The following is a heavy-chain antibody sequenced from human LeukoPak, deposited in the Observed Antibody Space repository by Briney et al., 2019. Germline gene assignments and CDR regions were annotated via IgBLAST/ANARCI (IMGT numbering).Heavy chain of an antibody. CDR2: INPNSGGT. V-gene: IGHV1-2*02. CDR1: GYTFTGYY. Sequence: ASVKVSCKASGYTFTGYYMHWVRQAPGQGLEWMGWINPNSGGTNYAQKFQGRVTMTRNTSISTAYMELSSLRSEDTAVYYCASKNSSGDFDYWGQGTLVTVSS. J-gene: IGHJ4*02. D-gene: IGHD6-19*01. CDR3: ASKNSSGDFDY.